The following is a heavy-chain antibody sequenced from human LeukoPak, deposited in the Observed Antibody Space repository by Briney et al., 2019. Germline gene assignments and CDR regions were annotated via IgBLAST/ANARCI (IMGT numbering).Heavy chain of an antibody. CDR1: GGSISSYY. D-gene: IGHD3-22*01. J-gene: IGHJ4*02. Sequence: PSETLSLTCTVSGGSISSYYWSWIRQPPGKGLEWIGYIYYSGSTNYNPSLKSRVTISVDTSKNQFSLKLSSVTAADTAVYYCARGVIVVVYDYWGQGTLVTVSS. V-gene: IGHV4-59*08. CDR3: ARGVIVVVYDY. CDR2: IYYSGST.